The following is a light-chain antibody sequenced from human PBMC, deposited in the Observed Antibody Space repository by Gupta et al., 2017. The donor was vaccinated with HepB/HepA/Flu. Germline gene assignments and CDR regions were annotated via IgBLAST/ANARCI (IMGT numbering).Light chain of an antibody. J-gene: IGKJ4*01. CDR1: QSVSSSY. V-gene: IGKV3-20*01. CDR3: QQYGSSPLT. CDR2: GAS. Sequence: VLTQSRGTLSLSPGESATLPCRASQSVSSSYLTWYQQKPGQAPRLLIYGASSRATGIPDRFSGSGSGTDFTLTISRLEPEDFAVYYCQQYGSSPLTFGGGTKVEIK.